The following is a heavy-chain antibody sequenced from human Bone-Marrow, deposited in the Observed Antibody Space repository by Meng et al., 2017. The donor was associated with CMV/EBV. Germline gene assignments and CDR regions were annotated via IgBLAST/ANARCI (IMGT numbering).Heavy chain of an antibody. CDR1: GGTFSNYF. CDR3: ARGAYYYDSPHDAFDI. D-gene: IGHD3-22*01. CDR2: INHSGST. V-gene: IGHV4-34*01. J-gene: IGHJ3*02. Sequence: SETLSLTCAVYGGTFSNYFWSWIRQSPGKGLEWIGEINHSGSTNYNPSLKSRVTISVDTSKNQFSLKLSSVTAADTAVYYCARGAYYYDSPHDAFDIWGQGTMVTVSS.